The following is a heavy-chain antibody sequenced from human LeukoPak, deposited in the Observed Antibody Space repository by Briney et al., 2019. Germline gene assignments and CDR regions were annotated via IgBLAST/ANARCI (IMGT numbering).Heavy chain of an antibody. CDR1: GFTFGDAW. CDR3: TTGPHNGYDIDY. Sequence: GGSLRLSCAASGFTFGDAWMSWVRQAPGKGLEWVARIKSRGEGGTRGHAAPVKGRFTISRDDSKNTVNLQMDSLKTEDTAVYYCTTGPHNGYDIDYWGQGTLVTVSS. D-gene: IGHD5-12*01. CDR2: IKSRGEGGTR. V-gene: IGHV3-15*01. J-gene: IGHJ4*02.